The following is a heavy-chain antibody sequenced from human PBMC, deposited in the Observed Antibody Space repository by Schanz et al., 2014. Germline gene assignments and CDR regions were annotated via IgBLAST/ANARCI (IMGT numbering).Heavy chain of an antibody. J-gene: IGHJ5*02. CDR3: AKEQRSSGAVRDSYVAS. V-gene: IGHV3-23*01. Sequence: EVQLLESGGGFVQPGGSLRLSCAASGVTFTSYAMSWVRQASGKGLEWFSAISGSGASTYYADSVKGRFTISRDNSKNTLYLQINSPRAADTTVSNCAKEQRSSGAVRDSYVASWGQGTLVTVSS. D-gene: IGHD1-26*01. CDR1: GVTFTSYA. CDR2: ISGSGAST.